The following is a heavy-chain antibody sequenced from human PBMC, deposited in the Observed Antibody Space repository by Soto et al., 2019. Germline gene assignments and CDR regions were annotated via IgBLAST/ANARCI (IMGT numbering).Heavy chain of an antibody. J-gene: IGHJ6*02. D-gene: IGHD3-10*01. CDR3: ARDMREGYGSGSYYNYYYYGMDV. CDR1: GFTFSSYG. V-gene: IGHV3-33*01. Sequence: GGSLRLSCAASGFTFSSYGMHWVRQAPGKGLEWVAVIWYDGSNKYYADSVKGRFTISRDNSKNTLYLQMNSLRAEDTAVYYCARDMREGYGSGSYYNYYYYGMDVWGQGTTATVSS. CDR2: IWYDGSNK.